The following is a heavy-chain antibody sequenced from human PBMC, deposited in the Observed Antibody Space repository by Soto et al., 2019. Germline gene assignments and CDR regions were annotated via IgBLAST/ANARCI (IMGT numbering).Heavy chain of an antibody. CDR2: FYYSGTT. Sequence: QVQLQESGPGLVRPSQTLSLTCTLSGDSISSDGYYWSWIRQRPGKGLEWIGDFYYSGTTSYYPSLRSRPTNSVDTSKNQCSLRLSSVTATDTAVYYCARRHDILTGSDSFDVWGRGTLVTVSS. CDR1: GDSISSDGYY. V-gene: IGHV4-31*03. CDR3: ARRHDILTGSDSFDV. D-gene: IGHD3-9*01. J-gene: IGHJ3*01.